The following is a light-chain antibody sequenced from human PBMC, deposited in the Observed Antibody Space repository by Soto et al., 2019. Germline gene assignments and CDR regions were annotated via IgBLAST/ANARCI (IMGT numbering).Light chain of an antibody. CDR2: DAS. J-gene: IGKJ2*01. CDR3: QQYNNWPMYT. Sequence: EIVLTQSPGTLSLSPGERATLSCRASQSVSSSYLAWYQQKPGQAPRLLIYDASTRATGIPARFSGSGSGAEFTLTISSLQSEDLAVYYCQQYNNWPMYTFGQGTKLEIK. V-gene: IGKV3-15*01. CDR1: QSVSSSY.